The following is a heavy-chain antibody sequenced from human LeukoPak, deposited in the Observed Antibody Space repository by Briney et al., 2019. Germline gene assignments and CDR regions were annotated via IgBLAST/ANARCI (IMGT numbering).Heavy chain of an antibody. J-gene: IGHJ4*02. V-gene: IGHV4-34*01. Sequence: SETLSLTCAVYGGSFSGYYWSWIRQPPGKGLEWIGEINHSGSTNYNPSLKSRVTISVDTSKNQFSLKLSSVTAEDTAVYYCASMGHSGWYVYYWGQGTLVTVSS. D-gene: IGHD6-19*01. CDR2: INHSGST. CDR1: GGSFSGYY. CDR3: ASMGHSGWYVYY.